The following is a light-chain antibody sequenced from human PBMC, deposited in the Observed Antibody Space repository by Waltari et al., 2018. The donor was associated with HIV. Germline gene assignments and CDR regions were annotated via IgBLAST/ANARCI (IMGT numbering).Light chain of an antibody. Sequence: QSALTPPLSASGSPGQSVTISSDGTSSHIVLYNFLPWYQHHPGKAPKRMIAEVCRRPSGVPDRFSGSKSGNTASLTVSGLQAEDEAAYYCFSYAGNNYLLFGGGTKLTVL. J-gene: IGLJ2*01. CDR2: EVC. V-gene: IGLV2-8*01. CDR3: FSYAGNNYLL. CDR1: SSHIVLYNF.